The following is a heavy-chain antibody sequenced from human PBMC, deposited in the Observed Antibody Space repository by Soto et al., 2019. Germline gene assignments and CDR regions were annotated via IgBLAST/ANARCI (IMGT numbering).Heavy chain of an antibody. CDR1: GGTFSSYT. CDR2: IIPILGIA. V-gene: IGHV1-69*02. D-gene: IGHD2-21*02. CDR3: ARYCGGDCYKYFDL. J-gene: IGHJ2*01. Sequence: QVQLVQSGAEVKKPGSSVKVSCKASGGTFSSYTISWVRQAPGQGLEWMGRIIPILGIANYAQKFQGRVTITADKSTSTAYMELSSLRSEDTAVYYCARYCGGDCYKYFDLWGRGTLVTVSS.